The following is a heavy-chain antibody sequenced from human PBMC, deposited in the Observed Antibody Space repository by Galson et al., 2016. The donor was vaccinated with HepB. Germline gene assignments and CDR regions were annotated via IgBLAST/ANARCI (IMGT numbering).Heavy chain of an antibody. CDR3: ARGPDPQYCSTTSCYSYWFDP. J-gene: IGHJ5*02. Sequence: TLSLTCAVSGASISSGDYSWSWIRQSPGKGLEWIGYIYHSGSTRYNPSLKSRVTISVDRSKNQFSLKLNSVIAADTAVYYCARGPDPQYCSTTSCYSYWFDPWGQGTLVTVSS. CDR1: GASISSGDYS. CDR2: IYHSGST. D-gene: IGHD2-2*01. V-gene: IGHV4-30-2*06.